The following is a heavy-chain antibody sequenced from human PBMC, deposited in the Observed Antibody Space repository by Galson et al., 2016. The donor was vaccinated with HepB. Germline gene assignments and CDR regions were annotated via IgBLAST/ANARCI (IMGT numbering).Heavy chain of an antibody. V-gene: IGHV3-30*18. CDR2: PSYDGLNR. CDR1: GFTFDIYG. Sequence: SLRLSCAASGFTFDIYGMHWVRQAPGKGLEWVAVPSYDGLNRYYVDSVKGRFTISKDNSKNTLYLQMDSLRVEDTAVYYCAKTIAMHGTGWREVDSWGQGTLVTVSS. J-gene: IGHJ4*02. CDR3: AKTIAMHGTGWREVDS. D-gene: IGHD4/OR15-4a*01.